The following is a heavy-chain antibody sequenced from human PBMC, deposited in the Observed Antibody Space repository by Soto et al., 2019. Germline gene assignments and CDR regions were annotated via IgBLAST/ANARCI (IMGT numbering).Heavy chain of an antibody. Sequence: ASVKVSCKASGGTFSSYAISWVRQAPGQGLEWMGGIIPILGTANYAQKFQGRVTITADKSTSTAYMELSSLRSEDTAVYYCARDPGIAVAGDYYYYGMDVWGQGTTVTV. D-gene: IGHD6-19*01. CDR2: IIPILGTA. V-gene: IGHV1-69*10. CDR1: GGTFSSYA. CDR3: ARDPGIAVAGDYYYYGMDV. J-gene: IGHJ6*02.